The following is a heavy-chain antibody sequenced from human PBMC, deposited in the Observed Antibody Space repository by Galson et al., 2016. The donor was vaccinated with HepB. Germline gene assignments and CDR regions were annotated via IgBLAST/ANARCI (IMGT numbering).Heavy chain of an antibody. CDR2: IFWDDEK. J-gene: IGHJ2*01. CDR3: AHRGGLFPYWYFDF. V-gene: IGHV2-5*02. Sequence: PALVKPTQTLTLTCTFSGFSLSASGVAVGWIRQPPGKALEWLALIFWDDEKLYSPSLQTRLTITKNTSKKQVVLTMTNMDPADKATSYCAHRGGLFPYWYFDFWGRGTLVAVSS. CDR1: GFSLSASGVA. D-gene: IGHD2-21*01.